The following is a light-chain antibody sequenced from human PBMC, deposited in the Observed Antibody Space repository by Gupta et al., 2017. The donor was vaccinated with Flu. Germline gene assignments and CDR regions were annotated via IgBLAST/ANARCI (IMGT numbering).Light chain of an antibody. Sequence: QSALTQPPSVSGSPGQSVTISCTGTSSDVGSYNRVSWYQQPPGTAPKLIIYAVSNRPSGVPNRFSGSKSGTTASLTISGLQAEDEADYYCSVYTRSSTWVFGGGTQLTVL. V-gene: IGLV2-18*01. CDR3: SVYTRSSTWV. CDR1: SSDVGSYNR. J-gene: IGLJ3*02. CDR2: AVS.